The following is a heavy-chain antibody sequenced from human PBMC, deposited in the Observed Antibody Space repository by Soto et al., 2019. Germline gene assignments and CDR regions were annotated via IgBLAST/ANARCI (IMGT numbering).Heavy chain of an antibody. Sequence: PGEALKISCKGSGYSFTSQWIGWGRQMPGQGLEWMGIIYPGDSDTRYSPSFQGQVTISADKSISTAYLQWSSLKASDTAMYYCARRGLNDYYYVFGYWGQGTLVTVSS. D-gene: IGHD3-22*01. J-gene: IGHJ4*02. CDR3: ARRGLNDYYYVFGY. V-gene: IGHV5-51*01. CDR2: IYPGDSDT. CDR1: GYSFTSQW.